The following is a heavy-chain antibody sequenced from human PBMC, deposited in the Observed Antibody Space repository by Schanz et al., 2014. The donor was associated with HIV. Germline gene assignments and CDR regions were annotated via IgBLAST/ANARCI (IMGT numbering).Heavy chain of an antibody. V-gene: IGHV3-23*01. J-gene: IGHJ6*02. CDR3: AREKYSSTWWRAGLYFYGMDV. CDR2: LSGSGGNT. D-gene: IGHD6-13*01. Sequence: EVQLLESGGGLVQPGGSLRLSCAASGFTFSSYAMSWVRQAPGKGLEWVSALSGSGGNTYYADSVKGRFTISRDNSRNTLYLQMNSLRAEDTAVYYCAREKYSSTWWRAGLYFYGMDVWGQGTTVTVSS. CDR1: GFTFSSYA.